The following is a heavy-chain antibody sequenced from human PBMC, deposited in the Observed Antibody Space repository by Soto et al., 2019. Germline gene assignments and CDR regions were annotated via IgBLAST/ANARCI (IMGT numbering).Heavy chain of an antibody. CDR2: ISGSGGST. D-gene: IGHD3-10*01. CDR1: GFNFSSYC. Sequence: PGGSLRLSCAASGFNFSSYCRSWVRQAPGKGLEWVSAISGSGGSTYYADSVKGRFTISRDNSKNTLYLQMNSLRAEDTAVYYCAKDHDGELQFSYFDYWGQGTLVTVSS. J-gene: IGHJ4*02. V-gene: IGHV3-23*01. CDR3: AKDHDGELQFSYFDY.